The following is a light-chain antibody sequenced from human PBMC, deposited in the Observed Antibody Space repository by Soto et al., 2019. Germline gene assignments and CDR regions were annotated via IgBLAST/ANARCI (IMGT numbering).Light chain of an antibody. Sequence: QSVLTQSPSASASLGASVKLTCTLSSGHSRYAIAWHQQQPEKGPRYLMKLNSDGSHSKGDGIPDRFSGSSSGAERYLTISSLQSEDEADYYWQTWGTGIPWVFGGGTKLTVL. V-gene: IGLV4-69*01. J-gene: IGLJ3*02. CDR2: LNSDGSH. CDR1: SGHSRYA. CDR3: QTWGTGIPWV.